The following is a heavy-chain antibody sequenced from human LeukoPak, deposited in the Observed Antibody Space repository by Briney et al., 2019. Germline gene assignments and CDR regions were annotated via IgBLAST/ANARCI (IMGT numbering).Heavy chain of an antibody. CDR2: IFYSGSA. Sequence: SETLSLTFTVSCGSIRSGDYYWNWIRQPPGKDLEGIGYIFYSGSAYYNPSLKSRVTISVDTSKNQFSLKLTSVTAADTAVYYCARIDYADYVLGGMDVWGKGTTVTVSS. D-gene: IGHD4-17*01. V-gene: IGHV4-30-4*01. CDR3: ARIDYADYVLGGMDV. J-gene: IGHJ6*04. CDR1: CGSIRSGDYY.